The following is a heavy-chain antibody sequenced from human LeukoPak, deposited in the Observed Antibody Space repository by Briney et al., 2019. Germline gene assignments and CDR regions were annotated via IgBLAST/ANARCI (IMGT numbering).Heavy chain of an antibody. V-gene: IGHV4-30-4*01. J-gene: IGHJ5*02. CDR1: GGSISSGDYY. D-gene: IGHD3-22*01. CDR3: ARPYYYDSRIDP. Sequence: PSETLSLTCTVSGGSISSGDYYWSWLRQPPGKGREWTAYMYYSGSTYHNPSLKSRVTMSADTSKNQLSLKLSSVTAADTAVYYCARPYYYDSRIDPWGQGILVTVSS. CDR2: MYYSGST.